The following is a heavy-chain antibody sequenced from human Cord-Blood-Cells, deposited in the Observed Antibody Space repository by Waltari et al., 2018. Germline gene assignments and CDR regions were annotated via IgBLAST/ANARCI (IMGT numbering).Heavy chain of an antibody. J-gene: IGHJ4*02. D-gene: IGHD5-12*01. CDR3: ARDSRGLWLRLGY. V-gene: IGHV1-2*04. Sequence: QVQLVQSGAEVKKPGASVKVSCKASGYTFTGYYMHWVRQAPGQGLEWMGWINPSSGGTNYAQKFQGWVTMTRDTSISTAYMELSRLRSDDTAVYYCARDSRGLWLRLGYWGQGTLVTVSS. CDR2: INPSSGGT. CDR1: GYTFTGYY.